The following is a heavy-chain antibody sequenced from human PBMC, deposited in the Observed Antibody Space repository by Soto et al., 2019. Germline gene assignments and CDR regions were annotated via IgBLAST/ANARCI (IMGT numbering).Heavy chain of an antibody. CDR1: GYTFTGYY. V-gene: IGHV1-2*02. CDR3: ARDQRVPAAILGLWFDP. CDR2: INPNSGGT. Sequence: VASVKVSCKASGYTFTGYYMHWVRQAPGQGLEWMGWINPNSGGTNYAQKFQGRVTMTRDTSISTAYMELSRLRSDDTAVYYCARDQRVPAAILGLWFDPWGQGTLVTVSS. D-gene: IGHD2-2*02. J-gene: IGHJ5*02.